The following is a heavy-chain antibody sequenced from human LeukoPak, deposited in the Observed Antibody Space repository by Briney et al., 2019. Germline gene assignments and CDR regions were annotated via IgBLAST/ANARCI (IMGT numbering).Heavy chain of an antibody. CDR3: ARDRRYCSGGSCYSNYYYYYGMDV. CDR2: ISSSSSTI. V-gene: IGHV3-11*01. CDR1: GFTFSDYY. D-gene: IGHD2-15*01. Sequence: GGSLRLSCAASGFTFSDYYMSWIRQAPGKGLEWVSYISSSSSTIYYADSVKGRFTISRDNAKNSLYLQMNSLRAEDTAVYYCARDRRYCSGGSCYSNYYYYYGMDVWGQGTTVTVSS. J-gene: IGHJ6*02.